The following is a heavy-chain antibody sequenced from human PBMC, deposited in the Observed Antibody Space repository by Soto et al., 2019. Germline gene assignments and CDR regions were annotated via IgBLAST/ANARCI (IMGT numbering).Heavy chain of an antibody. V-gene: IGHV3-33*01. CDR3: ARSDSSGTYGMDV. J-gene: IGHJ6*02. D-gene: IGHD3-22*01. Sequence: QVQLVESGGGVVQPGRSLRLSCAASGFTFSTYAMHWVRQAPGKGLEWVAVIWYDGSKKYYGDSLKGRFTISRDNSKNTLYLQTNGLRAEDTAVYYCARSDSSGTYGMDVWGQGTTVTVSS. CDR2: IWYDGSKK. CDR1: GFTFSTYA.